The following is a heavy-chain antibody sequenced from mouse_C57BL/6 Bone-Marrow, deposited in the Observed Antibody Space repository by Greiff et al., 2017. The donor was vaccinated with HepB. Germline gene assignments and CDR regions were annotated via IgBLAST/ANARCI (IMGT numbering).Heavy chain of an antibody. Sequence: EVKVVESGGGLVQPGGSLKLSCAASGFTFSDYGMAWVRQAPRKGPEWVAFISNLAYSIYYADTVKGRFTISRENAKNTLYLEMSSLRSEDTAMYYCARQNYGSSPPYSYAMDYWGQGTSVTVSS. CDR3: ARQNYGSSPPYSYAMDY. CDR1: GFTFSDYG. V-gene: IGHV5-15*01. CDR2: ISNLAYSI. J-gene: IGHJ4*01. D-gene: IGHD1-1*01.